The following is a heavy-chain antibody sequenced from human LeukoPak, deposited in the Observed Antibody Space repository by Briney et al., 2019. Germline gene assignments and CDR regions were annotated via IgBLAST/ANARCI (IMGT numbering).Heavy chain of an antibody. CDR2: ISWNSGSI. CDR1: GFTFDDYA. Sequence: GRSLRLSCAASGFTFDDYAMHWVRQAPGKGLEWVSGISWNSGSIVYADSVKGRFTISRDNAKNSLYLQMNSLRAEDTALYYCAKDRSYSSSPIFFDYWGQETLVTVSS. CDR3: AKDRSYSSSPIFFDY. D-gene: IGHD6-13*01. V-gene: IGHV3-9*01. J-gene: IGHJ4*02.